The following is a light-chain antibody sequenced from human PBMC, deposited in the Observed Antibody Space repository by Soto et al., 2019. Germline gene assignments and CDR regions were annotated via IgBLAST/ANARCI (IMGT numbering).Light chain of an antibody. CDR1: QSVSSY. Sequence: EIVLTQSPATLSLSPGERATLSCRASQSVSSYLAWYQQKPGQAPRLLIYGASSRATGTPARFSGSGSGTEFTLTISSLQSEDFAVYYCQQYNNWPYTFGLGTKLEMK. CDR2: GAS. CDR3: QQYNNWPYT. J-gene: IGKJ2*01. V-gene: IGKV3-15*01.